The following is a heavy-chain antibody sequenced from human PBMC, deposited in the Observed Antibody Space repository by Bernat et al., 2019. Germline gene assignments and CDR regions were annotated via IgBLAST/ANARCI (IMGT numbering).Heavy chain of an antibody. V-gene: IGHV4-39*01. CDR1: GGSISSSSYY. CDR3: ARSPTMVTFPRFDY. CDR2: IYYSGST. J-gene: IGHJ4*02. Sequence: QLQLQESGPGLVKPSETLSLTCTVSGGSISSSSYYWGWIRQPPGKGLEWIGSIYYSGSTYYNPSLKSRVTISVDTSKNQFSLKLSSVTAADTAVYYCARSPTMVTFPRFDYWGQGTLVTVSS. D-gene: IGHD5-18*01.